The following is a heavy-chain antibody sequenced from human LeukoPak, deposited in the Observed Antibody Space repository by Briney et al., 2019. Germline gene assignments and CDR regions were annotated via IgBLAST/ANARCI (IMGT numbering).Heavy chain of an antibody. CDR1: GFTFSSYG. V-gene: IGHV3-33*01. D-gene: IGHD4/OR15-4a*01. J-gene: IGHJ3*02. Sequence: GGSLRLSCAASGFTFSSYGMHWVRQAPGKGLEWVAVIWYDGSNKYYADSVKGRFTISRDNSKNTLYLQMNGLRAEDTAVYYCARDPRVLSAFDIWGQGTMVTVSS. CDR3: ARDPRVLSAFDI. CDR2: IWYDGSNK.